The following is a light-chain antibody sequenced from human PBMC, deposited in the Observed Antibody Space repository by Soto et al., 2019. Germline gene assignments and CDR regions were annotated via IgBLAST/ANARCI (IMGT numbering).Light chain of an antibody. CDR1: QSVSSS. CDR3: QQRSNWQVT. V-gene: IGKV3-11*01. J-gene: IGKJ5*01. Sequence: EILLTQSPVTLSLSPGEIATLSCRASQSVSSSLAWYQQKPGQAPRLLIYDASNRATGIPARFSGRGSGTDLTLTISSLEPEDFAVYYCQQRSNWQVTFGQGTRLEI. CDR2: DAS.